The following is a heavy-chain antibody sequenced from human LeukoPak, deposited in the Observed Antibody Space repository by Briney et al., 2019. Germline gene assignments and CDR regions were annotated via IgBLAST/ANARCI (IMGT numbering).Heavy chain of an antibody. CDR1: GYTFTTYS. J-gene: IGHJ3*02. Sequence: ASVKVSCKASGYTFTTYSITWVRQAPGQGLEGMGWISGYNGNTDYAQKFQGRVTMTTDTSTSTAYMELRSLRSEDTAVYYCARDTPIYYGPPGNAFDIWGQGTMVTVSS. CDR2: ISGYNGNT. CDR3: ARDTPIYYGPPGNAFDI. D-gene: IGHD3-10*01. V-gene: IGHV1-18*01.